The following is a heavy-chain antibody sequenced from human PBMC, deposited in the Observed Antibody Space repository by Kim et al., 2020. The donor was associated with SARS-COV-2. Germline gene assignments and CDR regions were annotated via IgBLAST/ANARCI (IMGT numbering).Heavy chain of an antibody. CDR1: GFTFSSYG. CDR2: ISYDGSNK. V-gene: IGHV3-30*03. J-gene: IGHJ6*02. CDR3: ASAKYYDSSGYFYGMDV. D-gene: IGHD3-22*01. Sequence: GGSLRLSCAASGFTFSSYGMHWVRQAPGKGLEWVAVISYDGSNKYYADSVKGRFTISRDNSKNTLYLQMNSLRAEDTAVYYCASAKYYDSSGYFYGMDVWGQGTTVTVSS.